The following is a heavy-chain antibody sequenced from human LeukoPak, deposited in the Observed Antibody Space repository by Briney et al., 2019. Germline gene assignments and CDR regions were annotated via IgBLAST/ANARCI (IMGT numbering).Heavy chain of an antibody. CDR1: GGSISSYY. V-gene: IGHV4-59*01. CDR3: ARRTGYYDGFDY. J-gene: IGHJ4*02. D-gene: IGHD3/OR15-3a*01. CDR2: IYYSGST. Sequence: PSETLSLTCTVSGGSISSYYWSWIRQPPGKGLEWIGYIYYSGSTNYNPSLKSRVTISVDTPKNQFSLKVSSVTAADTAVYYCARRTGYYDGFDYCGQGALVTVTS.